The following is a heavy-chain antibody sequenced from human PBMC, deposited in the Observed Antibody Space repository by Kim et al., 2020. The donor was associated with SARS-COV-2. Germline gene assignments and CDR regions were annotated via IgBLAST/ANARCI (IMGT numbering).Heavy chain of an antibody. J-gene: IGHJ6*02. CDR3: AILKKYYYGMDV. V-gene: IGHV1-24*01. Sequence: IYAQKFQGRVTMTEDTSTDTAYMGLSSLRSEDTAVYYCAILKKYYYGMDVWGQGTTVTVSS.